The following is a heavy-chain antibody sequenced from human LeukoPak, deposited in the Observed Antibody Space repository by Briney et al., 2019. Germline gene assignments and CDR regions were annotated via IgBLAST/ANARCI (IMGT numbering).Heavy chain of an antibody. J-gene: IGHJ6*03. V-gene: IGHV4-34*01. CDR3: ARGGAGGSGILGYMDV. D-gene: IGHD3-10*01. CDR2: INHSGST. Sequence: SETLSLTCAVYGGSFSGYYWSWIRQPPGKGLEWIGEINHSGSTNHNPSLKSRVTISVDTSKNQFSLKLSSVTAADTAVYYCARGGAGGSGILGYMDVWGKGTTVTVSS. CDR1: GGSFSGYY.